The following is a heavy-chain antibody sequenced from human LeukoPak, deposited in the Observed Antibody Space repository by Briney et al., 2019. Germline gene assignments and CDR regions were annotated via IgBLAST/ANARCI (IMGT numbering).Heavy chain of an antibody. J-gene: IGHJ4*02. D-gene: IGHD3-10*01. V-gene: IGHV3-74*01. CDR2: INSDGSST. CDR1: GFTFSSYW. CDR3: ARSYGSGSYPPY. Sequence: GGSLRLSCAASGFTFSSYWMHWVRQAPGQGLVWVSRINSDGSSTSYADSVKGRFTISRDNAKNTLYLQMNSLRAEDTAVYYCARSYGSGSYPPYWGQGTLVTVSS.